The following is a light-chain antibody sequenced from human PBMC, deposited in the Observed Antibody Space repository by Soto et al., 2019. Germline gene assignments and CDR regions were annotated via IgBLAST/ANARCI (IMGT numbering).Light chain of an antibody. V-gene: IGLV2-14*01. CDR2: DVS. J-gene: IGLJ1*01. CDR3: SSYTGSSLYV. Sequence: QSVLTQPASVSGSPGQSITISCTGTSSDVGGYNYVSWYQQHPGKAPKLMIYDVSNRPSGVSNRFSGSKSGNTASLTISGLQAEAEADYYCSSYTGSSLYVFGPGTKLTVL. CDR1: SSDVGGYNY.